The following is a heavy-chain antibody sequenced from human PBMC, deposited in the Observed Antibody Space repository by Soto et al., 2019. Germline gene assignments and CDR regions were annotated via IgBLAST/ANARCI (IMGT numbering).Heavy chain of an antibody. CDR3: ARGPGYSSSWAYFDY. D-gene: IGHD6-13*01. V-gene: IGHV3-23*01. CDR1: GFTFSSYS. J-gene: IGHJ4*02. Sequence: GGSLRLSCAASGFTFSSYSMNWVRQAPGKGLEWVSAISGSGGSTYYADSVKGRFTISRDNSKDTLYLQMNSLRAEDTAVYYCARGPGYSSSWAYFDYWGQGTLVTVSS. CDR2: ISGSGGST.